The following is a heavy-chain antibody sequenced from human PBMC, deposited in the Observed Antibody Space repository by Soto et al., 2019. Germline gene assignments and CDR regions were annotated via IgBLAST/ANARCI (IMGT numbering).Heavy chain of an antibody. CDR3: AAMGREYGVPFDY. CDR2: MNPNSADT. D-gene: IGHD2-8*01. J-gene: IGHJ4*02. Sequence: ASVKVSCQASGYTFTKFEIHWVRQATGQGLEWMGWMNPNSADTGYAQKFQGRLTMTRDSSTSTAYMELSGLRSEDTAVYYCAAMGREYGVPFDYWGLGSPVTVSS. V-gene: IGHV1-8*01. CDR1: GYTFTKFE.